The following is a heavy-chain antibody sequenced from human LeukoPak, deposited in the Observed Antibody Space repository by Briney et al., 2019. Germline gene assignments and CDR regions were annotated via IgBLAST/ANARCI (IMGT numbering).Heavy chain of an antibody. CDR3: ARVRYSSSWYTPPLDY. CDR2: ISYDGSNK. J-gene: IGHJ4*02. D-gene: IGHD6-13*01. CDR1: GFTFSSYA. Sequence: PGRSLRLSCAASGFTFSSYAMHWVRQAPGKGLEWVAVISYDGSNKYYADSVKGRFTISRDNSKNTLYLQMNSLRAEDTAVYYCARVRYSSSWYTPPLDYWGQGTLVTVSS. V-gene: IGHV3-30-3*01.